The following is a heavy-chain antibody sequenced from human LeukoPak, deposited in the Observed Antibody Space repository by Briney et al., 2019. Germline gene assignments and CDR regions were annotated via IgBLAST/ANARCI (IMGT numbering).Heavy chain of an antibody. CDR2: IKSKTDGGTT. D-gene: IGHD3-22*01. Sequence: GGSLRLSCAASGFTFSSYWMSWVRQAPGKGLEWVGHIKSKTDGGTTDYGAPVNGRFTISRDDSKNTVYLQMNSLRAEDTAVYYCARDRRPYITMIVALPGGYWGQGTLVTVSS. J-gene: IGHJ4*02. V-gene: IGHV3-15*01. CDR3: ARDRRPYITMIVALPGGY. CDR1: GFTFSSYW.